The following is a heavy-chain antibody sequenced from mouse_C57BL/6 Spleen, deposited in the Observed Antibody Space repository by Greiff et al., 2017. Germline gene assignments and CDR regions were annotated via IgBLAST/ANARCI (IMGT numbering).Heavy chain of an antibody. D-gene: IGHD1-1*01. J-gene: IGHJ2*01. V-gene: IGHV5-6*01. CDR3: ARHGTVVAKAYYFDY. Sequence: DVQLQESGGDLVKPGGSLKLSCAASGFTFSSYGMSWVRQTPDKRLEWVATISSGGSYTYYPDSVKGRFTISRDNAKNTLYLQMSSLKSEDTAMYYCARHGTVVAKAYYFDYWGQGTTLTVSS. CDR1: GFTFSSYG. CDR2: ISSGGSYT.